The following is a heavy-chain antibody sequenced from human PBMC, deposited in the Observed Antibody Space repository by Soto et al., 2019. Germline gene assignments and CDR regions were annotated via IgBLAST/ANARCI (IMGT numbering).Heavy chain of an antibody. CDR3: ARGPGTLYYFDY. CDR1: GGSFSGYY. Sequence: QVQLQQWGAGLLKPSETLSLTCAVYGGSFSGYYWSWIRQPPGKGLEWIGEINHSGSTNYNPSLKSRVTISVDTSKNQFSLKLSSVHAADTAVYYCARGPGTLYYFDYWGQGTLVTVSS. CDR2: INHSGST. V-gene: IGHV4-34*01. J-gene: IGHJ4*02. D-gene: IGHD1-1*01.